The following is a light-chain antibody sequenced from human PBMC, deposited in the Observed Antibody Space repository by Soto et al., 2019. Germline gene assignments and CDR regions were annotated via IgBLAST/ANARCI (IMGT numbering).Light chain of an antibody. Sequence: ETVLTQSPGTLSLSPWERATLSCRASQSVSSSSLAWYQQRPGQAPRLLIYGTSSRATGIPDRFSGSGSGTDFTLTISRLEPEDFAVYYCHQYGSSPGTFGPGTKVDNK. V-gene: IGKV3-20*01. J-gene: IGKJ1*01. CDR1: QSVSSSS. CDR3: HQYGSSPGT. CDR2: GTS.